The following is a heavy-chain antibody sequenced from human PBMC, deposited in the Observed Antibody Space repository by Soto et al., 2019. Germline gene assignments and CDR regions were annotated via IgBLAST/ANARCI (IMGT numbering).Heavy chain of an antibody. CDR3: ARDDVPFIAAAGISDY. J-gene: IGHJ4*02. Sequence: LRLSCAASGFTFSSYGMHWVRQAPGKGLEWVAVISYDGSNKYYADSVKGRFTISRDNSKNTLYLQMNSLRAEDTAVYYCARDDVPFIAAAGISDYWGQGTLVTVSS. CDR1: GFTFSSYG. V-gene: IGHV3-30*03. CDR2: ISYDGSNK. D-gene: IGHD6-13*01.